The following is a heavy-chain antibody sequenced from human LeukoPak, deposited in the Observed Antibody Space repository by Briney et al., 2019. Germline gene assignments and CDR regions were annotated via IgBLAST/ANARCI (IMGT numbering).Heavy chain of an antibody. D-gene: IGHD2-2*01. CDR2: MNPNSGNT. CDR1: GYTFTSYD. CDR3: ARGDIVVVPAASDAFDI. J-gene: IGHJ3*02. Sequence: ASVKVSCKASGYTFTSYDINWVRQAPGQGLERMGWMNPNSGNTGYAQKFQGRVTMTRNTSISTAYMELSSLRFEDTAVYYCARGDIVVVPAASDAFDIWGQGTMVTVSS. V-gene: IGHV1-8*01.